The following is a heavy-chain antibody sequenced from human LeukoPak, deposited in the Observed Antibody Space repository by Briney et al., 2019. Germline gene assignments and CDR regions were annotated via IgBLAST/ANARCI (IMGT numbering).Heavy chain of an antibody. V-gene: IGHV5-10-1*01. D-gene: IGHD6-19*01. CDR3: VAGIDY. Sequence: GEALKISCKGSGNSFSNYLIKWVRQVPGKGLELMGRIDPSDGTTNYSPSFQGHVTITTDKSIITAYLHWSSLKASDTAIYYCVAGIDYWGQGTLVTVSS. CDR2: IDPSDGTT. CDR1: GNSFSNYL. J-gene: IGHJ4*02.